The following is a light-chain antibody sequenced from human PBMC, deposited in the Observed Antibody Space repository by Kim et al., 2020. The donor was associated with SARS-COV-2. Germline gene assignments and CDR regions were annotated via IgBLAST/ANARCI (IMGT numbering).Light chain of an antibody. CDR2: DAF. J-gene: IGKJ4*01. CDR1: ESVGTY. V-gene: IGKV3-11*01. Sequence: EIVLTQSPATLSLSPGERATLSCRASESVGTYLAWYQQRPGQAPRLLIRDAFNRATGIPARFSGSGSGTEYTLTISTLEPEDFAVYYCQQRSNWPVTFGRGTKVDIK. CDR3: QQRSNWPVT.